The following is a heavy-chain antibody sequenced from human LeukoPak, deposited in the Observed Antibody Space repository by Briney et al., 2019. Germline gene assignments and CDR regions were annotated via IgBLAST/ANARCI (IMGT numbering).Heavy chain of an antibody. CDR3: VRSRVDYTFDY. CDR1: AFTVSTYA. V-gene: IGHV3-64D*06. D-gene: IGHD4/OR15-4a*01. Sequence: RQSLRLACSASAFTVSTYAIHWVRLLAGGLLECVSGISSNGGSTYYAGSMKGRFTISRDNYKNTVYLQMSGLRGEDTAVYYCVRSRVDYTFDYWGQGTLVTVSS. J-gene: IGHJ4*02. CDR2: ISSNGGST.